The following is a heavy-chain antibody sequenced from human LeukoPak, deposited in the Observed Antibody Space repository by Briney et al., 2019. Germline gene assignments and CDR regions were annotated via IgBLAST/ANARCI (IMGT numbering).Heavy chain of an antibody. V-gene: IGHV4-39*01. J-gene: IGHJ4*02. D-gene: IGHD1-7*01. Sequence: SETLSLTCTVSGGSISSYYWGWIRQPPGKGLEWIGSFYYSGSTYYNPSLKSRVTISVDTSKNQFSLKLSSVTAADTAVYYCTRQGSLGTSGYDYWGQGTLVTVSS. CDR2: FYYSGST. CDR1: GGSISSYY. CDR3: TRQGSLGTSGYDY.